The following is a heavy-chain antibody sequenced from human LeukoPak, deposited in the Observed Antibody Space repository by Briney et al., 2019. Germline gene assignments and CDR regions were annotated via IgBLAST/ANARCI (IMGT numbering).Heavy chain of an antibody. D-gene: IGHD3-22*01. V-gene: IGHV1-24*01. CDR1: GYTLTELS. Sequence: ASVKVSCKVSGYTLTELSMHWVRQAPGKGLEWMGGFDPEDGETIYAQKFQGRVTMTEDTSTDTAYMELSSLRSEDTAVYYCTTAAAYYERRFDYWGPGNLVTVSS. CDR2: FDPEDGET. CDR3: TTAAAYYERRFDY. J-gene: IGHJ4*02.